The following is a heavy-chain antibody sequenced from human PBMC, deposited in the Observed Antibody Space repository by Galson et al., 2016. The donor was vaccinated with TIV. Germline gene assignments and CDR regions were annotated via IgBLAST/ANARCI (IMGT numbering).Heavy chain of an antibody. D-gene: IGHD3-10*01. J-gene: IGHJ5*02. CDR3: ARGGQVRSFDP. V-gene: IGHV1-46*01. Sequence: SVKVSCKASGYTFTRYYTHWVRQAPGQGLEWMGIINPTGGSTTYAQKFQGRLTMTRDTSTSTVYMELNSLRSEDPAVYYCARGGQVRSFDPWGQGTLVTVSS. CDR1: GYTFTRYY. CDR2: INPTGGST.